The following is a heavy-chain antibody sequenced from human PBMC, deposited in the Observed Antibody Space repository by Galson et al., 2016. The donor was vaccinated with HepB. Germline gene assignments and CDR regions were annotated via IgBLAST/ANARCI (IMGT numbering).Heavy chain of an antibody. CDR1: GYTFTNYY. D-gene: IGHD3-16*01. V-gene: IGHV1-46*01. CDR2: INPSGGST. J-gene: IGHJ5*02. Sequence: SVKVSCKASGYTFTNYYMHWVRQAPGQGLEWMGIINPSGGSTSYAQKFQGRVTMTRDTSTSTVYMELSSLRPEDTAVDFCAREGDPESGPGSNWFDPWGQGTLVTVSS. CDR3: AREGDPESGPGSNWFDP.